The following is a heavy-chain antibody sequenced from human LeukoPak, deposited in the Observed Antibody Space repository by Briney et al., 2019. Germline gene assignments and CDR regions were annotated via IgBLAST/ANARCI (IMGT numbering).Heavy chain of an antibody. CDR3: AREYSSSSGRAFDI. J-gene: IGHJ3*02. V-gene: IGHV3-23*01. Sequence: SGGSLRLSCAASGFTFSNYAMSWVRQAPGKGLEWVSAIGGSGGSTYYADSVKGRFTISRDNGKNSLYLQMNSLRAEDTAVYYCAREYSSSSGRAFDIWGQGTMVTVSS. D-gene: IGHD6-6*01. CDR2: IGGSGGST. CDR1: GFTFSNYA.